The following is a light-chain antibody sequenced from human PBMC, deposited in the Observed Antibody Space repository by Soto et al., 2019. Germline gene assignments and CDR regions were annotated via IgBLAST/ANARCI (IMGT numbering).Light chain of an antibody. CDR3: QQYGSSPWT. Sequence: IVFTQSPCTLYLSPGERATLSCRASQSVSSSYLAWYQQKPGQAPRLLIYGASSRATGIPDRFSGSGSGTDFTLTISRLEPEDFAVYYCQQYGSSPWTFGQGTKVDIK. V-gene: IGKV3-20*01. CDR2: GAS. CDR1: QSVSSSY. J-gene: IGKJ1*01.